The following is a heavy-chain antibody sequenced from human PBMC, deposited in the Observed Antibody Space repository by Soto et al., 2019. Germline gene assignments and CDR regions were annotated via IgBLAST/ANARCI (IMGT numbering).Heavy chain of an antibody. V-gene: IGHV3-23*01. CDR1: GFTFSSYA. CDR2: ISGSGGST. Sequence: GGSLRLSCAASGFTFSSYAMSWVRQAPGKGLEWVSAISGSGGSTYYADSVKGRFTISRDNSKNTLYLQMNSLRAEDTAVYYCAKDLGQDSSGYYIEIFDYWGQGTLVTVSS. CDR3: AKDLGQDSSGYYIEIFDY. J-gene: IGHJ4*02. D-gene: IGHD3-22*01.